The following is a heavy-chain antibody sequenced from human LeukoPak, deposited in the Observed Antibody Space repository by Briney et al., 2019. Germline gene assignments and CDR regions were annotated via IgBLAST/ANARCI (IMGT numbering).Heavy chain of an antibody. Sequence: PSETLSLTCAVYGGSFSGYYWSWIRQPPGKGLEWIGEINHSGSTNYNPSLKSRVTISVDTSKNQFSLKLSSVTAADTAVYYCARGVSYYYDSSGCLDYWGQGTLVTVSS. V-gene: IGHV4-34*01. J-gene: IGHJ4*02. D-gene: IGHD3-22*01. CDR3: ARGVSYYYDSSGCLDY. CDR1: GGSFSGYY. CDR2: INHSGST.